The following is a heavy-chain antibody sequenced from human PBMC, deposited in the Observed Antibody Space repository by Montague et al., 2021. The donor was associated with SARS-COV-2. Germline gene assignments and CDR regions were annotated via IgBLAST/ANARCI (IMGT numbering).Heavy chain of an antibody. CDR2: IYNGGRST. Sequence: SLRLSLAASGFTFSSFAMGWVRQAPGKGLEWVSVIYNGGRSTEYADSVKGRFTISRDDSVNTLYLQMNSLRAEDTAMYYCAKLPGGYCRGGYCYFDSWGQGTLVTVSP. D-gene: IGHD2-15*01. CDR3: AKLPGGYCRGGYCYFDS. V-gene: IGHV3-23*03. J-gene: IGHJ4*02. CDR1: GFTFSSFA.